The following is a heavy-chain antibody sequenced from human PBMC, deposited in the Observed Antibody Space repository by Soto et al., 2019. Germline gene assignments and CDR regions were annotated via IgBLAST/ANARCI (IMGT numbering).Heavy chain of an antibody. V-gene: IGHV3-21*01. CDR1: GFTFSSYS. D-gene: IGHD1-26*01. Sequence: EVQLVESGGGPVKPGGSLRLSCAASGFTFSSYSINWVRQAPGKGLEWVSSISSSSTLIYYADSVKGRFTISRDNAKNSLYLQMNSLRAEDTAVYYCARTELGSYDSHNLDYWGQGTLVTVSS. CDR2: ISSSSTLI. J-gene: IGHJ4*02. CDR3: ARTELGSYDSHNLDY.